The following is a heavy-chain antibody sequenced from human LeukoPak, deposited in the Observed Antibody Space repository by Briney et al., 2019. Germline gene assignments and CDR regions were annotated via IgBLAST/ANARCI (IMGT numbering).Heavy chain of an antibody. Sequence: PGGSLRLSCAASGFTFSSYEMNWVRQAPGKGLEWVSTIITTGGVSDYADSVKGRFTISRDNSRNTLYVQMNSLRAEDTAVYYCAKASRRLCSSSSCYTLDSWGQGTLVTVSS. J-gene: IGHJ4*02. CDR3: AKASRRLCSSSSCYTLDS. CDR2: IITTGGVS. D-gene: IGHD2-2*02. CDR1: GFTFSSYE. V-gene: IGHV3-23*01.